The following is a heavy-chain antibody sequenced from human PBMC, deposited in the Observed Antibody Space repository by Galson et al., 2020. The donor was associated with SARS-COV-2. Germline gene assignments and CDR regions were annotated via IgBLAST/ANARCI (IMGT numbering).Heavy chain of an antibody. CDR2: IYTGVNT. J-gene: IGHJ4*02. Sequence: SETLSLTCTVSGGSISSGSYYWSWIRQPAGKGLEWIGRIYTGVNTNYNPSLKSRVTISVDTSKNKFSLKLSSVTAADTAVYYCARESRWDLYFDHWGQGTLVTVSS. V-gene: IGHV4-61*02. D-gene: IGHD1-26*01. CDR1: GGSISSGSYY. CDR3: ARESRWDLYFDH.